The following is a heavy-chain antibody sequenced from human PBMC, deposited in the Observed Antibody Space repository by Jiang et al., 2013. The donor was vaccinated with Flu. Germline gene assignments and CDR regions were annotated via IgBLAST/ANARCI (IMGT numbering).Heavy chain of an antibody. D-gene: IGHD3-16*01. CDR2: IRYDGSNK. J-gene: IGHJ4*02. Sequence: GGGVVQPGGSLRLSCAASGFTFSSYGMHWVRQAPGKGLEWVAFIRYDGSNKYYADSVKGRFTISRDNSKNTLYLQMNSLRAEDTAVYYCAKDNSGVGAYYFDYWGQGTLVTVSS. CDR3: AKDNSGVGAYYFDY. CDR1: GFTFSSYG. V-gene: IGHV3-30*02.